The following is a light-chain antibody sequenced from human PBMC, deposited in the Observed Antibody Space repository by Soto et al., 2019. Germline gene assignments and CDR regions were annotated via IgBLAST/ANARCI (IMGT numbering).Light chain of an antibody. V-gene: IGKV1-39*01. CDR3: QHSYSPPQP. Sequence: DIQMTQSPSSLSASLGDRVTITCRASQTISTYLNWYQQRPGKAPKLLIYDASRLQNAVPSRFSGSGSGTDFTLTITSLQPEVFPPYYFQHSYSPPQPFGGGPRVESK. CDR2: DAS. J-gene: IGKJ4*01. CDR1: QTISTY.